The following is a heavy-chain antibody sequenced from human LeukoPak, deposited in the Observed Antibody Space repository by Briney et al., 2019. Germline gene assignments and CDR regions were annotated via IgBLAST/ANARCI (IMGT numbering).Heavy chain of an antibody. Sequence: PSETLSLTCAVYGGSFSGYYWSWIRQPPGKGLEWIGEINHSGSTNYNPSLKSRVTISVDTSKNQFSLKLSSVTAADTAVYYCAVYGDEYYFDYWGQGTLVTVSS. CDR2: INHSGST. CDR3: AVYGDEYYFDY. J-gene: IGHJ4*02. CDR1: GGSFSGYY. D-gene: IGHD4-17*01. V-gene: IGHV4-34*01.